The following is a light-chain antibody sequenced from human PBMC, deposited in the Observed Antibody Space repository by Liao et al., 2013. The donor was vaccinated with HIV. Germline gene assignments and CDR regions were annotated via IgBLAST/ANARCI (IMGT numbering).Light chain of an antibody. CDR3: QAWDSSTAAVV. V-gene: IGLV3-1*01. CDR1: KLGDKY. CDR2: QDS. Sequence: SYELTQPPSLSVSPGQTASITCSGDKLGDKYACWYQQKPGQSPVLVIYQDSKRPSGIPERFSGSNSGNTATLTISGTQAMDEADYYCQAWDSSTAAVVFGGGTKSDRP. J-gene: IGLJ3*02.